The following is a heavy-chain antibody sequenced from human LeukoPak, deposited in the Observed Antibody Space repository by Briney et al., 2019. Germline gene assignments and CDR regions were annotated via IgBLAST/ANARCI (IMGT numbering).Heavy chain of an antibody. CDR2: IIPIFGTA. D-gene: IGHD2/OR15-2a*01. CDR3: ARARSFDFEYCVLDFSAEEVCDAFDI. V-gene: IGHV1-69*01. CDR1: GGTFSSYA. J-gene: IGHJ3*02. Sequence: GSSVKVSCKASGGTFSSYAISWVRQAPGQGLEWMGGIIPIFGTANYAQKFKGRVTITADESTSTAYMELSSLRSEDTAVYYCARARSFDFEYCVLDFSAEEVCDAFDIWGQGTMVTVSS.